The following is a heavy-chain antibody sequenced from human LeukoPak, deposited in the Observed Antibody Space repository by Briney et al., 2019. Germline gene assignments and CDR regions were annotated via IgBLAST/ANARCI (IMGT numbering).Heavy chain of an antibody. CDR1: GFTFSSYE. CDR3: ARDQARDGYNGAFDI. V-gene: IGHV3-48*03. Sequence: PGGSLRLFCAASGFTFSSYEMNWVRQAPGKGLEWVSYISSSGSTIYYADSVKGRFTISRDNAKNSLYLQMNSLRAEDTAVYYCARDQARDGYNGAFDIWGQGTMVTVSS. CDR2: ISSSGSTI. D-gene: IGHD5-24*01. J-gene: IGHJ3*02.